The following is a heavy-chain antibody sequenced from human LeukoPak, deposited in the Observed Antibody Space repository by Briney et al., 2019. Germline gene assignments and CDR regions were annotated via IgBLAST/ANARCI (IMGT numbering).Heavy chain of an antibody. CDR3: ARHDYGSYRFDY. D-gene: IGHD1-26*01. V-gene: IGHV4-59*08. J-gene: IGHJ4*02. CDR2: IYYTGST. CDR1: GGSISTYY. Sequence: PSETLSLTCTVSGGSISTYYWSWIRQPPGKGLEWIGFIYYTGSTNYHPSLKSRVTMSVVTSKNQFSLKPTSVTAADTAVYYCARHDYGSYRFDYWGQGALATVSS.